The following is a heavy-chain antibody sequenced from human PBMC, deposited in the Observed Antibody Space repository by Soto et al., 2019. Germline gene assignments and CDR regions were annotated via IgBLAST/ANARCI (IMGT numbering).Heavy chain of an antibody. CDR3: ARIASSGRTWDV. D-gene: IGHD3-3*02. CDR2: IKQDGSEE. CDR1: GFTFSSYW. V-gene: IGHV3-7*01. J-gene: IGHJ6*02. Sequence: EVQLVESGGGLVQPGGSLRLSCVDSGFTFSSYWMSWVRQAPVKGLEWVGNIKQDGSEENYVDSVKGRFTISRDNAKNAMYLQMNSLRAEETAVYYCARIASSGRTWDVWGQGTTVVVSS.